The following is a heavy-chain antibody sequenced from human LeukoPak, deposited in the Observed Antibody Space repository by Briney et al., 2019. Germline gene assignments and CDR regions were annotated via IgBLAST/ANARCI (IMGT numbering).Heavy chain of an antibody. D-gene: IGHD4-17*01. V-gene: IGHV1-8*03. CDR2: MNPNSGNT. J-gene: IGHJ3*02. CDR3: ARDSYDYGDYDAFDI. Sequence: ASVKASCKASGYTFTSYDINWVRQAPGQGLEWMGWMNPNSGNTGYAQKFQGRVTITRNTSISTAYMELSRLRSDDTAVYYCARDSYDYGDYDAFDIWGQGTMVTVSS. CDR1: GYTFTSYD.